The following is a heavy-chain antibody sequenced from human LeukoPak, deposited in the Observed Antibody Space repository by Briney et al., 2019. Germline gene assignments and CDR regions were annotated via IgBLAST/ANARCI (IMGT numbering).Heavy chain of an antibody. Sequence: PSETLSLTCTVSGGSIGSNYWTWIRQPPGKRLEYIGYIYYTGGTNYNPSLKSRVTISVDTSKNQFSLKLSSVTAADTAVYFCAKYGNSGWVIGNWGQGTLVTVSS. CDR2: IYYTGGT. J-gene: IGHJ4*02. V-gene: IGHV4-59*08. D-gene: IGHD6-19*01. CDR1: GGSIGSNY. CDR3: AKYGNSGWVIGN.